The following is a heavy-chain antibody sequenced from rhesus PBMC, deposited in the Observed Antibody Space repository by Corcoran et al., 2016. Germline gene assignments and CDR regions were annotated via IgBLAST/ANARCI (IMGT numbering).Heavy chain of an antibody. CDR2: NYGSSTRP. CDR3: ARGFLGSDLAY. D-gene: IGHD3-3*01. CDR1: GGSISDSYR. J-gene: IGHJ4*01. Sequence: QVQLQESGPGVVKPSATLSLTCAVSGGSISDSYRWSWIRQPPGKGREWIGYNYGSSTRPNYHPSLQIRVTISKDTSNNQVSLKLSSVTAADTAVYYCARGFLGSDLAYWGQGVLVTVSS. V-gene: IGHV4S10*01.